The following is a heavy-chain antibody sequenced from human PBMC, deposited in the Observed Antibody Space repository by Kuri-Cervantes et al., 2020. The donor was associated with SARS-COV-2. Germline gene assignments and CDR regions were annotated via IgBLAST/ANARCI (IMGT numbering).Heavy chain of an antibody. CDR1: GFTFSDYY. CDR2: ISSSGSTI. J-gene: IGHJ4*02. V-gene: IGHV3-11*01. Sequence: GESLKISCAASGFTFSDYYMSWIRQAPGKGLEWVSYISSSGSTIYYADSVKGRFTISRDNAKNSLYLQMNSLRAEDTAVYYCARDLLNYCDSSGYGYWGQGTLVTVSS. CDR3: ARDLLNYCDSSGYGY. D-gene: IGHD3-22*01.